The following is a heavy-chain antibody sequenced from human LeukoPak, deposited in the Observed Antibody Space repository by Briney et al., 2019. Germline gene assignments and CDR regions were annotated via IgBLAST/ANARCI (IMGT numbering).Heavy chain of an antibody. CDR1: GFTFSDYY. J-gene: IGHJ4*02. CDR2: ISSSGSTI. V-gene: IGHV3-11*01. Sequence: PGGSLRLSCAASGFTFSDYYMSWIRQAPGKGLEWVSYISSSGSTIYYADSVKGRFTISRDNAKNSLYLQMNSLRAEDTAVYYCAKDGPKITMIEVVISTSHNYFDYWGQGTLVTVSS. D-gene: IGHD3-22*01. CDR3: AKDGPKITMIEVVISTSHNYFDY.